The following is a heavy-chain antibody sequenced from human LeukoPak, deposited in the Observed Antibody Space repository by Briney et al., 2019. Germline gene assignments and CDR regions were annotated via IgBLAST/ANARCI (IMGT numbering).Heavy chain of an antibody. CDR1: GFTFSDHY. CDR3: ARDYWWNYDY. D-gene: IGHD1-7*01. J-gene: IGHJ4*02. V-gene: IGHV3-30*03. CDR2: VSYDGSNI. Sequence: PGGSLRLSCAASGFTFSDHYVDWVRQAPGKGLEWVAVVSYDGSNINHAASVRGRFTISRDNSKNTIYLQMDSLRAEDTAIYYCARDYWWNYDYWGQGTLVTVSS.